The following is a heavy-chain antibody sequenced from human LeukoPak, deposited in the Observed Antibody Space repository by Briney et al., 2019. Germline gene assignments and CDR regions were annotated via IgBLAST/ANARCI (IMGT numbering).Heavy chain of an antibody. D-gene: IGHD6-6*01. Sequence: SGTLSLTCTVSGGSISSGGYYWSWIRQPPGKGLEWIGYIYHSGSTYYNPSLKSRVTISVDTSKNQFSLKLSSVTAADTAVYYCAREGSGGSSSSLGAYFDYWGQGTLVTVSS. V-gene: IGHV4-30-2*01. J-gene: IGHJ4*02. CDR2: IYHSGST. CDR3: AREGSGGSSSSLGAYFDY. CDR1: GGSISSGGYY.